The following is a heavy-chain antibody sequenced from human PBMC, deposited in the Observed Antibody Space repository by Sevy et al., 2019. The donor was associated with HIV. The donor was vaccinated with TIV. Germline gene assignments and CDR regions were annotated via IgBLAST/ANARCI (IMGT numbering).Heavy chain of an antibody. CDR2: ISYSAEYI. J-gene: IGHJ4*02. CDR1: GFTFTSYT. Sequence: GGSLRLSCSTSGFTFTSYTMNWVRQAPGKGLEWVSSISYSAEYIYYADSVKGRFTISRYNAKNSLFLQMNSLGVEDTAVYYCARDEGGYDPLDYWGQGTTVTV. D-gene: IGHD3-16*01. V-gene: IGHV3-21*01. CDR3: ARDEGGYDPLDY.